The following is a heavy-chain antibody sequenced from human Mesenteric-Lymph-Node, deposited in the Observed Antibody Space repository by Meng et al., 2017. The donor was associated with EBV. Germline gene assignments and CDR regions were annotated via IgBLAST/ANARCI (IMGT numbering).Heavy chain of an antibody. D-gene: IGHD3-16*01. CDR3: ARDLGMITFGGASDY. V-gene: IGHV1-18*01. Sequence: QGLRLQSGAEVKQPGASVKVSCKVAGYTFTNYVIIWVRQAPGQGLEWMGWISAYNGNTNYAQKLQGRVTMTTDTSRSTAYMELRSLRSDDTALYYCARDLGMITFGGASDYWGQGTLVTVSS. J-gene: IGHJ4*02. CDR2: ISAYNGNT. CDR1: GYTFTNYV.